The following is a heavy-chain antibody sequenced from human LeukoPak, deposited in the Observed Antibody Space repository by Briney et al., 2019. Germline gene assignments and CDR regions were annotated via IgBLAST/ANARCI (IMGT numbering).Heavy chain of an antibody. CDR1: GFTFSSYG. CDR3: AKMGSGSVHSSRGGFFDY. CDR2: ISGSGGST. D-gene: IGHD2-15*01. J-gene: IGHJ4*02. Sequence: EAGGTLRLSCAASGFTFSSYGMSWVRQAPGKGLEWVSAISGSGGSTYYADSVKGRFTISRDNSKNTLYLQMNSLRAEDTAVYYCAKMGSGSVHSSRGGFFDYWGQGTLVTVSS. V-gene: IGHV3-23*01.